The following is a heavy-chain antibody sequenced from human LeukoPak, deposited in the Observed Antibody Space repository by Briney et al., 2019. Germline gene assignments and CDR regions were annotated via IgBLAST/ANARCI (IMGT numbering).Heavy chain of an antibody. CDR1: GFTFEDSA. Sequence: GGSLRLSCSGSGFTFEDSAMYWVRQTPGKGLEWVSLISGDGSRTYYGDSVKGRFTISRVNGKNSLYLQMNSLRIEDTALYYCGKGYYSYYSGLPHYWGQGTLVTVSS. J-gene: IGHJ4*02. CDR3: GKGYYSYYSGLPHY. D-gene: IGHD3-22*01. V-gene: IGHV3-43*02. CDR2: ISGDGSRT.